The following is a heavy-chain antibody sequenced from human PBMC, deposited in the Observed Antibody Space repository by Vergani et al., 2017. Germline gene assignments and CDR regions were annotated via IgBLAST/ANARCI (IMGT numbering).Heavy chain of an antibody. CDR2: ISAYNGNT. Sequence: QVQLVQSGAEVKKPGASVKVSCKASGYTFTSYGISWVRQAPGQGLEWMGWISAYNGNTNYAQKLQGRVTMTTDTSTSTAYMELRSLRSDDTAVYYCAGAPDIVVVPAAPYYYYYYGMDVWGQGTTVTVSS. V-gene: IGHV1-18*04. CDR1: GYTFTSYG. CDR3: AGAPDIVVVPAAPYYYYYYGMDV. D-gene: IGHD2-2*01. J-gene: IGHJ6*02.